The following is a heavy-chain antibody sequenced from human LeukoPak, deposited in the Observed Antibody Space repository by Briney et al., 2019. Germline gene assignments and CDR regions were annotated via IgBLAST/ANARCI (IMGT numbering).Heavy chain of an antibody. V-gene: IGHV3-21*01. J-gene: IGHJ4*02. CDR3: ARDSVVVPAAIDY. Sequence: GGSLRLSCAASGFTFSSYSMNWVRQAPGTGLEWVSSISSSSSYIYYADSVKGRFTISRDNAKNSLYLQMNSLRAEDTAVYYCARDSVVVPAAIDYWGQGTLVTVSS. CDR1: GFTFSSYS. CDR2: ISSSSSYI. D-gene: IGHD2-2*01.